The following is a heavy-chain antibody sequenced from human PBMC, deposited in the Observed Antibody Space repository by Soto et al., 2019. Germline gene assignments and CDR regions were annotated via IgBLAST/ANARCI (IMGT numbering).Heavy chain of an antibody. V-gene: IGHV1-58*01. J-gene: IGHJ3*02. CDR1: GFPFTSSA. CDR2: IVVCSGNT. CDR3: AAESPMIVSPVGAFDI. D-gene: IGHD3-22*01. Sequence: VXAVKVSCTASGFPFTSSALQWVRHSRGERLEWIGWIVVCSGNTNYAQKFQERVTITRDMSTSTAYMELSSLRSEDTAVYYCAAESPMIVSPVGAFDIWGQGTMVTVSS.